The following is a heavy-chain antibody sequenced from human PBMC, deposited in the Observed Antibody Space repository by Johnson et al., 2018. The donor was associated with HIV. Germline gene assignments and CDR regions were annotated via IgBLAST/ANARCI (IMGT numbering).Heavy chain of an antibody. J-gene: IGHJ3*02. Sequence: QVQLVESGGGVVQPGGSLRLSCAASGFIFSSYGMYWVRQAPGKGLEWVAFISFDGTTENYADSVRGRFTISRDNAKNSLYLQMNSLRAEDTAVYYCARDLSGSYRSDAFDIWGQGTMVTVSS. CDR2: ISFDGTTE. V-gene: IGHV3-30*19. CDR1: GFIFSSYG. CDR3: ARDLSGSYRSDAFDI. D-gene: IGHD1-26*01.